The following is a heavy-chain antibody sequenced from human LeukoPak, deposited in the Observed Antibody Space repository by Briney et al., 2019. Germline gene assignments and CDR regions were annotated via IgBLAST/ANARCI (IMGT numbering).Heavy chain of an antibody. CDR3: AKEARRGYSYGYFSSYFDS. Sequence: GGSLRLSCAASGFTFSSYGMHWVRQAPGKGLEWVAFIRYDGSNKYYADSVKGRYTISRDNSKNTLYLQMNSLRAEDTAVYYCAKEARRGYSYGYFSSYFDSWGQGTLVTVSS. V-gene: IGHV3-30*02. J-gene: IGHJ4*02. CDR2: IRYDGSNK. D-gene: IGHD5-18*01. CDR1: GFTFSSYG.